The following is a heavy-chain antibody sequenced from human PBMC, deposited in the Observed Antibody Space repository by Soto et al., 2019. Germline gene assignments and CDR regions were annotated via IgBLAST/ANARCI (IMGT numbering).Heavy chain of an antibody. Sequence: QVQLQESGPGLVKPSGTLSLTCAVSGDSISTYNWWNWVRQSPGKGLEWIGELYRSGSTNHNPSHERRYAMSTDKSKNQFCLRGTSVTGGDMAVYYCTRESTWPHPRKFDHWGQGTLVTVSS. V-gene: IGHV4-4*02. CDR1: GDSISTYNW. J-gene: IGHJ4*02. CDR3: TRESTWPHPRKFDH. CDR2: LYRSGST. D-gene: IGHD5-12*01.